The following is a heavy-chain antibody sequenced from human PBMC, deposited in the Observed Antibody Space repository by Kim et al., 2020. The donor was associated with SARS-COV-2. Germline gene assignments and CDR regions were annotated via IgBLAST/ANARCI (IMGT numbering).Heavy chain of an antibody. J-gene: IGHJ5*02. D-gene: IGHD1-26*01. CDR2: TYYSGST. CDR3: ASHARELPVTVNWFDP. Sequence: SETLSLTCTVSGCSISSNSYYWGWIRQPPGKGLEWLGSTYYSGSTYYNPSRERRATTSVNTSKNLFSLKLSSVTAADTAVYCCASHARELPVTVNWFDP. CDR1: GCSISSNSYY. V-gene: IGHV4-39*01.